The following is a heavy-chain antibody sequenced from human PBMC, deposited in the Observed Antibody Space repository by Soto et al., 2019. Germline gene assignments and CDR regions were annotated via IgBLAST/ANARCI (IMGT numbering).Heavy chain of an antibody. Sequence: SETLSLTCTVSGGSISSYYWSWIRQPPGKGLEWIGYIYYSGSTNYNPSLKSRVTISVDTSKNQFSLKLSSVTAADTAVYYCARVSMKEVAAPYFDYWGQGTLVTVSS. V-gene: IGHV4-59*01. CDR2: IYYSGST. J-gene: IGHJ4*02. CDR1: GGSISSYY. CDR3: ARVSMKEVAAPYFDY. D-gene: IGHD6-19*01.